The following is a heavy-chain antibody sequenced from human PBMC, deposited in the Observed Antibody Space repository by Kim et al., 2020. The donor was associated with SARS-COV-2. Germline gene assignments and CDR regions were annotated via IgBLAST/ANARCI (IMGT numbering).Heavy chain of an antibody. Sequence: GGSLRLSCAASGLTFSAYAMHWVRQAPGKGLESVAVVSKDGSETYYAGAAKGRFTISRDNSKNTLYLQMNSLRLEDTAVYYCVRDRGDGYNELDCWGQGTLVTVSS. CDR2: VSKDGSET. CDR3: VRDRGDGYNELDC. CDR1: GLTFSAYA. V-gene: IGHV3-30-3*01. D-gene: IGHD5-12*01. J-gene: IGHJ4*02.